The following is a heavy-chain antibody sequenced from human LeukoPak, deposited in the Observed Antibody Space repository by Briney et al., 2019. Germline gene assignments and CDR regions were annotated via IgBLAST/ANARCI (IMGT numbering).Heavy chain of an antibody. D-gene: IGHD2-21*01. CDR1: GGSFSGYY. J-gene: IGHJ3*02. CDR3: ARVAFLRKAFDN. V-gene: IGHV4-34*01. CDR2: INHSGST. Sequence: SETLSLTCAVYGGSFSGYYWSWIRQPPGKGLEWIGEINHSGSTNYDPSLKSRVTISVDTSKNQFSLKLSSVTAADTAVYYCARVAFLRKAFDNWGQGTMVTVPS.